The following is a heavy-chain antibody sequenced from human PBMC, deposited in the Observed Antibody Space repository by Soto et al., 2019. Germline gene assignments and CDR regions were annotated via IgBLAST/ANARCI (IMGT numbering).Heavy chain of an antibody. J-gene: IGHJ4*02. D-gene: IGHD2-21*02. Sequence: PSETLSLTCTVSGGSIGSYYGSCILQPPGKGLEWIGYIYYSGSTNYNPSLKSRVTISVDTSKNQFSLKLSSVTAADTAVYYCARCWEGDPPYYFDYWGQGTLVTVSS. V-gene: IGHV4-59*08. CDR2: IYYSGST. CDR1: GGSIGSYY. CDR3: ARCWEGDPPYYFDY.